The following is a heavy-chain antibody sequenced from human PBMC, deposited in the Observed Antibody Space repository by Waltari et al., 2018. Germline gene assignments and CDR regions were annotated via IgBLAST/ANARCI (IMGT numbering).Heavy chain of an antibody. CDR2: IYHSGST. J-gene: IGHJ4*02. V-gene: IGHV4-38-2*02. Sequence: QVQLQESGPGLVKPSETLSLTCTVSGYPISTAYFWGWIRQAPGKGLEWIGSIYHSGSTYYNPSLKSRVTISVDTSRNQFSLKVNSVTAADTSVYYCARGGTVTTPLDYWGQGTLVTVSS. D-gene: IGHD4-17*01. CDR1: GYPISTAYF. CDR3: ARGGTVTTPLDY.